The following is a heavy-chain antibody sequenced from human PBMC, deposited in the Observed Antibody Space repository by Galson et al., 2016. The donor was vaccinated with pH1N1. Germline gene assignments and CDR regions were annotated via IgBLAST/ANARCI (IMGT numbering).Heavy chain of an antibody. J-gene: IGHJ4*02. V-gene: IGHV4-59*02. CDR1: GGSVSNNY. Sequence: SETLSLTCTVSGGSVSNNYYSWIRQSPGKGLEWIAYIYYNGNTKYNPSLKSRVTISLDTSKNQVSLNLTSVTAADTAIYYCAKEGASRSAGYFESWGQGALVTVYS. CDR2: IYYNGNT. CDR3: AKEGASRSAGYFES. D-gene: IGHD1-26*01.